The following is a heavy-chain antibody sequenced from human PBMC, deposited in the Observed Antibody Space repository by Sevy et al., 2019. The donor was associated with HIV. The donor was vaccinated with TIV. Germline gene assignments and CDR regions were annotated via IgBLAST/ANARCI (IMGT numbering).Heavy chain of an antibody. CDR1: GFTFSNYW. V-gene: IGHV3-74*01. CDR3: VRVGHCSGGSCCTLLLLH. Sequence: GGSLRLSCAASGFTFSNYWMHWVRQSPGKGLVWVSRINSDGSSTNYSDSVKGRFTISRDNAKNTVYLQMNSLRDEDTALYHCVRVGHCSGGSCCTLLLLHWGQGTTVTVSS. J-gene: IGHJ6*02. CDR2: INSDGSST. D-gene: IGHD2-15*01.